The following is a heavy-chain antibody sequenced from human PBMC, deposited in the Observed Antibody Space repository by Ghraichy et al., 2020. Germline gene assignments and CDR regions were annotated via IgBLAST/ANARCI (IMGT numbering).Heavy chain of an antibody. J-gene: IGHJ6*02. V-gene: IGHV3-64*01. CDR1: GFTFSSYA. Sequence: ETLSLTCAASGFTFSSYAMHWVRQAPGKGVEYVSAISSNGGSTYYANSVKGRFTISRDNSKNTLYLQMGSLRAEDMAVYYCARGKVLWFGEHNYYYYGMDVWGQVTTVTVSS. CDR2: ISSNGGST. CDR3: ARGKVLWFGEHNYYYYGMDV. D-gene: IGHD3-10*01.